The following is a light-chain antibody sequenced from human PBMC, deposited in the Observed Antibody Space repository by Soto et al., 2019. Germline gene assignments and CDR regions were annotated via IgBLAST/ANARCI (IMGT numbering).Light chain of an antibody. Sequence: QSVLTQPPSVSAAPGQKVTISCSGSSSNIGNSYVSWYQHFPGTAPKLLIYDNNQRPSGIPDRFSGSKSGTSATLDITGLQTGDEADYYCGTWDGSLTLSAGRYVFGTGTKVTVL. CDR1: SSNIGNSY. CDR2: DNN. V-gene: IGLV1-51*01. CDR3: GTWDGSLTLSAGRYV. J-gene: IGLJ1*01.